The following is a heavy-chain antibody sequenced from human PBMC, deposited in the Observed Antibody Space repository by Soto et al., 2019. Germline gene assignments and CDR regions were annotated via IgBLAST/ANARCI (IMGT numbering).Heavy chain of an antibody. V-gene: IGHV3-30-3*01. Sequence: QVQLVESGGGVVQPGRSLRLSCVASGFTFSRYAIHWVRQAPGKGLEWVAVISYDGSDKYYADSVKGRFIISRDNSKNTLYLQMNSLRPDDTAVYYCARDYGDYDFLDYWGQGTLVTVSS. D-gene: IGHD4-17*01. CDR1: GFTFSRYA. CDR2: ISYDGSDK. CDR3: ARDYGDYDFLDY. J-gene: IGHJ4*02.